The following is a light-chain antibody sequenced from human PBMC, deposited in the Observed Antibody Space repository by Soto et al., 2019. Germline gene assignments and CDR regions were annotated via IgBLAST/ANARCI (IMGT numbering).Light chain of an antibody. J-gene: IGLJ3*02. CDR1: SSDVGAYDY. V-gene: IGLV2-8*01. Sequence: QSALTQPPSASGSPGQSVTISCTGTSSDVGAYDYVCWYQQHPGKAPNLRIYEVNKRPSGVPDRFSGSKSGNTASLTVSGLQAGDEADYYCSSFAANDNVVFGGGTKVTVL. CDR3: SSFAANDNVV. CDR2: EVN.